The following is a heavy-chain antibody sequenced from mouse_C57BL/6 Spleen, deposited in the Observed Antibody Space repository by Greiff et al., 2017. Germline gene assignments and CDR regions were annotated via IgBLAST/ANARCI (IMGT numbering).Heavy chain of an antibody. CDR3: AREDSSGYVWFAY. D-gene: IGHD3-2*02. CDR1: GYSITSGYY. J-gene: IGHJ3*01. V-gene: IGHV3-6*01. CDR2: ISYDGSN. Sequence: ESGPGLVKPSQSLSLTCSVTGYSITSGYYWNWIRQFPGNKLEWMGYISYDGSNNYNPSLKNRISITRDTSKNQFFLKLNSVTTEDTATYYCAREDSSGYVWFAYWGQGTLVTVSA.